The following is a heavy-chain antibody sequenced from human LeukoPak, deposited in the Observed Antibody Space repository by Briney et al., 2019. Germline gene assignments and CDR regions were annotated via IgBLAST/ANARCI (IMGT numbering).Heavy chain of an antibody. CDR1: GFTFSNYW. CDR3: AGAYSAYDPFDY. Sequence: GGSLRLSCAASGFTFSNYWMHWVRQAPGKGLVWVSRLNADGNSITYADSVRGRFTISRDNAKNTVHLQMYSLRVEDTAIYFCAGAYSAYDPFDYWGQGILVTVSS. J-gene: IGHJ4*02. D-gene: IGHD5-12*01. V-gene: IGHV3-74*01. CDR2: LNADGNSI.